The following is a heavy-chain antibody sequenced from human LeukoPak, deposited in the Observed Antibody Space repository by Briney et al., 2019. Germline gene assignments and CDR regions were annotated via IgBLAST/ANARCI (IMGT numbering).Heavy chain of an antibody. CDR3: AKGGIYAFDY. CDR2: ISSTGAGT. Sequence: PRGSLRLSCAASGFTFDSYAMSWVRQAPGKGLEWVSAISSTGAGTYYADSVKGRFTISRDNSKNTLYLQMNGLRAEDTAVYYCAKGGIYAFDYWGQGTLVTVSS. V-gene: IGHV3-23*01. J-gene: IGHJ4*02. CDR1: GFTFDSYA. D-gene: IGHD5-12*01.